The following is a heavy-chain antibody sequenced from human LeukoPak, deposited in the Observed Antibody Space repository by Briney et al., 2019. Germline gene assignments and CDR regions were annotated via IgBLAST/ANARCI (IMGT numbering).Heavy chain of an antibody. CDR2: IYYSGST. J-gene: IGHJ6*03. CDR3: ARHGDVNYYYYYYMDV. Sequence: SETLSLTCTVSGGSISSSSYYWGWIRQPAGKGLEWIGSIYYSGSTYYNPSLKSRVTISVDTSKNQFSLKLSSVTAADTAVYYYARHGDVNYYYYYYMDVWGKGTTVTVSS. CDR1: GGSISSSSYY. D-gene: IGHD7-27*01. V-gene: IGHV4-39*01.